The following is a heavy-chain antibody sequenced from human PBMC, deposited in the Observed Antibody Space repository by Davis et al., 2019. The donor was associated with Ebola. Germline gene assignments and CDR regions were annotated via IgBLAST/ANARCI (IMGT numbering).Heavy chain of an antibody. D-gene: IGHD6-13*01. V-gene: IGHV3-48*01. Sequence: GESLKISCAASGFTFSDYTMNWVRQAPGKGLEWVAFISSSGRGDIFYTDSVKGRFTISRDNAENSLYLQMNSLRAEDTAVYYCAKDSIWSGYSTKYWYFDLWGRGTLVTVSS. CDR2: ISSSGRGDI. CDR3: AKDSIWSGYSTKYWYFDL. CDR1: GFTFSDYT. J-gene: IGHJ2*01.